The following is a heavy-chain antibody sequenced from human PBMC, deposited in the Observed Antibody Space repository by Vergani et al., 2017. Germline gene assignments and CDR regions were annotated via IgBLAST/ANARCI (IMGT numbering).Heavy chain of an antibody. J-gene: IGHJ3*02. Sequence: QLQLQESGPGLVKPSETLSLTCTVSGGSISSSSYYWGWIRQPPGKGLEWIGYIYYSGSTYYNPSLKSRVTISVDTSKNQFSLKLSSVTAADTAVYYCARGIGSSGLGDAFDIWGQGTTVTVSS. V-gene: IGHV4-30-4*08. CDR2: IYYSGST. D-gene: IGHD3-22*01. CDR1: GGSISSSSYY. CDR3: ARGIGSSGLGDAFDI.